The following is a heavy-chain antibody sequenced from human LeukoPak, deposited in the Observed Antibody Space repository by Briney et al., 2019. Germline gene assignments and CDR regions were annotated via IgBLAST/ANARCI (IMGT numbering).Heavy chain of an antibody. Sequence: GASVKVSCKASGYTFINYGIAWVRQAPGQGLEWMGWISPDNGNTQYAQNFQGRVTMTTDTSTSTAYMELKTLRSDDTAIYYCAKSGSYYDYWGQGTLVTVSS. CDR1: GYTFINYG. J-gene: IGHJ4*02. D-gene: IGHD3-10*01. V-gene: IGHV1-18*01. CDR2: ISPDNGNT. CDR3: AKSGSYYDY.